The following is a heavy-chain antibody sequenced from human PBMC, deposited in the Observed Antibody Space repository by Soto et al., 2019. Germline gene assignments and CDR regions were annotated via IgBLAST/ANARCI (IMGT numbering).Heavy chain of an antibody. D-gene: IGHD1-26*01. V-gene: IGHV1-69*01. J-gene: IGHJ5*01. CDR3: ARDRWGSYAFDS. CDR2: IIPVFGTA. Sequence: QVQLVQSGAEAKKPGSSVKVSCKASGGVFRNYAINWVRQAPGQGLEWMGGIIPVFGTADYPQKFQGRVTITADESTTTAYMELTSLKTEDTAVYFCARDRWGSYAFDSWGQGTLVTVAS. CDR1: GGVFRNYA.